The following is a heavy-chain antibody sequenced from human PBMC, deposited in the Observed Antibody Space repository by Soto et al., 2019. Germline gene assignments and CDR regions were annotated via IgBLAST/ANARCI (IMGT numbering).Heavy chain of an antibody. V-gene: IGHV1-2*04. CDR2: INPNSGGT. CDR3: AREGPGYSGYDLGRSSAWTTVTARYYYMDV. D-gene: IGHD5-12*01. J-gene: IGHJ6*03. CDR1: GYTFTGYY. Sequence: ASVKVSCKASGYTFTGYYMHWVRQAPGQGLEWMGWINPNSGGTNYAQKFQGWVTMTRDTSISTAYMELSRLRSEDTAVYYCAREGPGYSGYDLGRSSAWTTVTARYYYMDVWGKGTTVTVSS.